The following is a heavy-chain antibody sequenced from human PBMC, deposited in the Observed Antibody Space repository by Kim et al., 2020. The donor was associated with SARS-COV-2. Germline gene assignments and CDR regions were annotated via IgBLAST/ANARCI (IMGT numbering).Heavy chain of an antibody. CDR2: IYYSGST. Sequence: SETLSLTCTVSGGSISSYYWSWIRQPPGKGLEWIGYIYYSGSTNYNPSLKSRVTKSVDTSKNQFSLKLSSVTAADTAVDYCARETPHLFSYYGIDVWGQG. V-gene: IGHV4-59*13. CDR1: GGSISSYY. J-gene: IGHJ6*02. CDR3: ARETPHLFSYYGIDV.